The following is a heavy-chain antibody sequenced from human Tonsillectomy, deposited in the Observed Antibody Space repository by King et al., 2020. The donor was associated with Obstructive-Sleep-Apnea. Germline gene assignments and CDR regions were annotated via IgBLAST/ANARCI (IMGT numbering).Heavy chain of an antibody. CDR3: ARDSGDSGYDSRPI. Sequence: VQLVESGGGLVQPGGSLRLSCAASGFTFGSYSMNWVRQAPGKGLEWVSYITGRSDTIYYADSVRGRFTISRDNATNSLYLQMNSLRAEDTAVYYCARDSGDSGYDSRPIWGQGILVTVSS. CDR1: GFTFGSYS. V-gene: IGHV3-48*04. CDR2: ITGRSDTI. D-gene: IGHD5-12*01. J-gene: IGHJ4*02.